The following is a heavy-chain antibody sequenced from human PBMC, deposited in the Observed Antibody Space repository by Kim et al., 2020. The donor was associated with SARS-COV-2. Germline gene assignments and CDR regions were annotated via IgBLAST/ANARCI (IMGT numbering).Heavy chain of an antibody. CDR2: IYPGDSDT. D-gene: IGHD3-10*01. V-gene: IGHV5-51*01. Sequence: GESLKISCKGSGYSFTSYWIGWVRQMPGKGLEWMGIIYPGDSDTRYSPSFQGQVTISADKSISTAYLQWSSLKASDTAMYYCARHGPKDVLLWFGELSPGTPPDYWGQGTLVTVSS. J-gene: IGHJ4*02. CDR1: GYSFTSYW. CDR3: ARHGPKDVLLWFGELSPGTPPDY.